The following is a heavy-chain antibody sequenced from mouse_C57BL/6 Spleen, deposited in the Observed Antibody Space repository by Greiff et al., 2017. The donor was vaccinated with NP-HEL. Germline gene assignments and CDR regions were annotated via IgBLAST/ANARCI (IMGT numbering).Heavy chain of an antibody. D-gene: IGHD2-3*01. CDR1: GYTFTSYW. CDR2: IYPGSGST. V-gene: IGHV1-55*01. Sequence: VQLQQPGAELVKPGASVKMSCKASGYTFTSYWITWVKQRPGQGLEWIGDIYPGSGSTNYNEKFKSKATLTVDTSSSTAYMQLSSLTSEDSAVYYCARGQIYDGYYDYAMDYWGQGTSVTVSS. J-gene: IGHJ4*01. CDR3: ARGQIYDGYYDYAMDY.